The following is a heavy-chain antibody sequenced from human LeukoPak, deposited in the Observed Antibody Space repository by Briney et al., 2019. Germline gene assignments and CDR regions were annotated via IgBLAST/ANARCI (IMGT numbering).Heavy chain of an antibody. D-gene: IGHD1-26*01. J-gene: IGHJ4*02. CDR1: GGSISSYY. Sequence: SETLSLTCTVSGGSISSYYWSWIRQPPGKGLEWIGYIYSSGNTNYNPSLKSRVTISVDTSKNRFSLKLSSVTAADTAVYYCARGHSVGATLVDYWGQGTLVTVSS. V-gene: IGHV4-59*01. CDR3: ARGHSVGATLVDY. CDR2: IYSSGNT.